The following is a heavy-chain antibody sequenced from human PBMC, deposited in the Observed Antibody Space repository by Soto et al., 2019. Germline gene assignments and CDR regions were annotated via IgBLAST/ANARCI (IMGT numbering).Heavy chain of an antibody. V-gene: IGHV3-21*01. CDR2: ISSTTNYI. Sequence: GGSLRLSCAASGFTFTRYSMNWVRQAPGKGLEWVSSISSTTNYIYYADSMKGRFTVSRDNAKSSVYLEMNSLSAEDTALYYCARESEDLTSNFDYWGQGTLVTVSS. CDR3: ARESEDLTSNFDY. CDR1: GFTFTRYS. J-gene: IGHJ4*02.